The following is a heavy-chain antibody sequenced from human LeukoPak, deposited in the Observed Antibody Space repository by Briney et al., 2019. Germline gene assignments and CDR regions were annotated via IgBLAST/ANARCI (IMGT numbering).Heavy chain of an antibody. J-gene: IGHJ3*02. Sequence: GGSLRLSCAASGFTFSSYAMHWVRQAPGKGLEWVAVISYDGSNKYYADSVKGRFAISRDNSKNTLYLQMNSLRAEDTAVYYCARSRRAVGDDAFDIWGQGTMVTVSS. V-gene: IGHV3-30*09. CDR3: ARSRRAVGDDAFDI. CDR2: ISYDGSNK. CDR1: GFTFSSYA. D-gene: IGHD6-19*01.